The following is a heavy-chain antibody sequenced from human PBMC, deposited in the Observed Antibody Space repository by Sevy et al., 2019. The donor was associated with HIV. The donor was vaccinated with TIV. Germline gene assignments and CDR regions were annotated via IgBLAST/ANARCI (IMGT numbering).Heavy chain of an antibody. D-gene: IGHD3-10*01. CDR1: GFSLSTSGVG. CDR3: AHRWMVRGVITAPFDY. V-gene: IGHV2-5*02. CDR2: IYWDDDT. J-gene: IGHJ4*02. Sequence: SGPTLVNPTQTLTLTCTFSGFSLSTSGVGVGWIRQPPGKALEWLALIYWDDDTRYSPSLKSRLNITKDTSTNQVVLTMTNMDPVDTATYFCAHRWMVRGVITAPFDYWGQGTLVTVSS.